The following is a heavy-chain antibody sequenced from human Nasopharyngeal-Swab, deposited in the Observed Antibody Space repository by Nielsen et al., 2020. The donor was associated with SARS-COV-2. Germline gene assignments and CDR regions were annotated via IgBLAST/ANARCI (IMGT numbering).Heavy chain of an antibody. V-gene: IGHV1-69*10. Sequence: WVREARGKGLEWMGGIIPTLSITNYAQKFQGRVTITAEKSTSTAYMELRSLRSEDTAVYYCARASHGRSLNRFDPWGQGTLVTVSS. J-gene: IGHJ5*02. CDR3: ARASHGRSLNRFDP. D-gene: IGHD1-26*01. CDR2: IIPTLSIT.